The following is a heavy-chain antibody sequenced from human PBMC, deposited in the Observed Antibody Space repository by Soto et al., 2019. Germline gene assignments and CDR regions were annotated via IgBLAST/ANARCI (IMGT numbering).Heavy chain of an antibody. CDR1: GDSMSSSNW. V-gene: IGHV4-4*02. CDR2: AHHSGRT. D-gene: IGHD4-17*01. CDR3: ARSEATVLDY. Sequence: QVQLQESGPGLLKPSGTLSLTCTVSGDSMSSSNWWNWVRQPPGKGLEWIGEAHHSGRTNYNPSLKSRVTISVERSKNLFSLKLSSLTAADTAVYYCARSEATVLDYWGQGTLVTVSS. J-gene: IGHJ4*02.